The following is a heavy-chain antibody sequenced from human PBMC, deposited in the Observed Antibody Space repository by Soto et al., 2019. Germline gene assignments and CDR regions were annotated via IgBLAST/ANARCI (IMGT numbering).Heavy chain of an antibody. Sequence: SETLSLTCTVSGGSISSSSYYWGWIRQPPGKGLEWIGSIYYSGSTYYNPSLKSRVTISVDTSKNQFSLKLSSVTAADTAVYYCARDFAGSGYYTAFDIWGQGTMVPVSS. CDR2: IYYSGST. D-gene: IGHD3-3*01. V-gene: IGHV4-39*07. CDR1: GGSISSSSYY. CDR3: ARDFAGSGYYTAFDI. J-gene: IGHJ3*02.